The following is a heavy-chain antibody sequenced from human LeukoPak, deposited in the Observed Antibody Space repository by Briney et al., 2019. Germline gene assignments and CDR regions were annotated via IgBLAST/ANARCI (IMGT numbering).Heavy chain of an antibody. CDR3: TTYGSGRKFDY. D-gene: IGHD3-10*01. CDR1: EFTFSNAW. V-gene: IGHV3-15*01. J-gene: IGHJ4*02. Sequence: PGGSLRLSCAASEFTFSNAWMNWVRQAPGKGLEWVGRIKSKTNGGTTDYAAPVKGRFTISRDDSTNTLYLQMNSLKSEDTAVYYCTTYGSGRKFDYWGQGILVTVSS. CDR2: IKSKTNGGTT.